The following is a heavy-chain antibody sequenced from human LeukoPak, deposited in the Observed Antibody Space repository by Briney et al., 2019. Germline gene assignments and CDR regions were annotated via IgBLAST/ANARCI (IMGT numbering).Heavy chain of an antibody. CDR1: GGSISSSSYY. J-gene: IGHJ4*02. CDR3: ARHDPKNYYFDY. V-gene: IGHV4-39*01. CDR2: IYYSGST. Sequence: SETLSLTCTVSGGSISSSSYYWGWIRQPPGKGLEWIGSIYYSGSTYYNPSLKSRVTISVDTSKNQFSLKLSSVTAADTAVYYCARHDPKNYYFDYWGQGTLVTVSS.